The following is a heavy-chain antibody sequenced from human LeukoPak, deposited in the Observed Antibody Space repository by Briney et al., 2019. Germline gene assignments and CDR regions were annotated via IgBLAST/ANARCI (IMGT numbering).Heavy chain of an antibody. CDR3: ARGRQGRWLQVRGWYYFDY. D-gene: IGHD5-24*01. J-gene: IGHJ4*02. Sequence: GGSLRLSCAASGFTVSSNYMSWVRQAPGKGLEWVSVIYSGGSTYYADSVKGRFTISRDNSKNTLYLQVNSLRAEDTAVYYCARGRQGRWLQVRGWYYFDYWGQGTLVTVSS. V-gene: IGHV3-53*01. CDR1: GFTVSSNY. CDR2: IYSGGST.